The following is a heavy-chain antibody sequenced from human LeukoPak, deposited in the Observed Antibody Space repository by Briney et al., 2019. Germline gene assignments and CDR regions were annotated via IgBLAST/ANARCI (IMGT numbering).Heavy chain of an antibody. Sequence: ASVKVSCKASGYTFTGYYMHWVRQAPGQGLEWMGWINPNSGGTNYAQKFQGRVTMTRDTSISTAYMELSRLRSDDTAVYYCARAPNSLFPLTFDIWGQGTMATVSS. CDR2: INPNSGGT. D-gene: IGHD3-16*02. CDR3: ARAPNSLFPLTFDI. J-gene: IGHJ3*02. CDR1: GYTFTGYY. V-gene: IGHV1-2*02.